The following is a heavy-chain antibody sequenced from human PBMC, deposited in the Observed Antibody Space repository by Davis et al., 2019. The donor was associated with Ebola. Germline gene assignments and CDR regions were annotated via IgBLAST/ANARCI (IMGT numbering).Heavy chain of an antibody. CDR3: ARAGEIVADYYYGMDV. J-gene: IGHJ6*02. CDR2: INPSGGST. CDR1: GYTFTSYY. V-gene: IGHV1-46*01. D-gene: IGHD2-21*01. Sequence: ASVKVSCKASGYTFTSYYMHWVRQAPGQGLEWMGIINPSGGSTSYAQKFQGRVTMTRDTSTSTVYMELSSLRSEDTAVYYCARAGEIVADYYYGMDVWGQGTTVTVSS.